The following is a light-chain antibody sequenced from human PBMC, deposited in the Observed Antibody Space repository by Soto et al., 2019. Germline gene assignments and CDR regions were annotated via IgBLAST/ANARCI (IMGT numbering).Light chain of an antibody. J-gene: IGLJ3*02. CDR3: LSHTGSRTL. Sequence: QLVLTQPASVSGSPGQSITISCTGASSDVGDYNYVSWYQEHPGQVPKLIIFEVTTRPSGVSDRFSGSRSGNTASLTISGLQAEDEADYYCLSHTGSRTLFGGGTQLTVL. CDR1: SSDVGDYNY. V-gene: IGLV2-14*01. CDR2: EVT.